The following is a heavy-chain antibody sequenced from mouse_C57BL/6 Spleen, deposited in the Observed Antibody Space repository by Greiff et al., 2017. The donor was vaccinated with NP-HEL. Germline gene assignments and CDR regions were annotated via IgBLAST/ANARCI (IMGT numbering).Heavy chain of an antibody. V-gene: IGHV1-64*01. J-gene: IGHJ4*01. Sequence: QVQLQQPGAELVKPGASVKLSCKASGYTFTSYWMHWVKQRPGQGLEWIGMIHPNSGSTNYNEKFKSKATLTVDKSSSTAYMQLSSLTSEDSAVYYCARSGYYYGTEAMDYWGQGTSVTVSS. CDR3: ARSGYYYGTEAMDY. CDR1: GYTFTSYW. CDR2: IHPNSGST. D-gene: IGHD1-1*01.